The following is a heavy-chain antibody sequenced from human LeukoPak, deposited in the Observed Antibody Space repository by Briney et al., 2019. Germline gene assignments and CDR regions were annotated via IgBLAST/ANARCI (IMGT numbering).Heavy chain of an antibody. J-gene: IGHJ4*02. CDR1: GYSFTSYW. CDR2: IYPGDSDT. CDR3: ARTKGFLAVDY. V-gene: IGHV5-51*01. D-gene: IGHD3-3*01. Sequence: GESLKISCKGPGYSFTSYWIGWVRQMPGKGLEWMGIIYPGDSDTRYSPSFQGQVTIPADKSISAAYLQWSSLKASDTAMYYCARTKGFLAVDYWGQGTLVTVSS.